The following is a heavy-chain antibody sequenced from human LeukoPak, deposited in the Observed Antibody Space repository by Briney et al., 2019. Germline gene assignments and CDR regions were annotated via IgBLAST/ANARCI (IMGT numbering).Heavy chain of an antibody. CDR1: GFSFRDFA. D-gene: IGHD2-21*02. V-gene: IGHV3-9*01. J-gene: IGHJ4*02. Sequence: GGSLRLSCAASGFSFRDFAVHWVRQVPGKGLEWVSGISWNSGSLGYADSVRGRFTVFRDNANNFLYLQMNSLTPEDTALYYCVKGRCDGGCHTREFDYWGQGTLVTVSS. CDR3: VKGRCDGGCHTREFDY. CDR2: ISWNSGSL.